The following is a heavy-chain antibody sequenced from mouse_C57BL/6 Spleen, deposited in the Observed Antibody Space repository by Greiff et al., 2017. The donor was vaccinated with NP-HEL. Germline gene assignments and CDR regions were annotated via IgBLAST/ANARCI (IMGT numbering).Heavy chain of an antibody. Sequence: QVQLQQPGAELVKPGASVKLSCKASGYTFTSYWMQWVKQRPGQGLEWIGEIDPSDSYTNYNQKFKGKATLTVDTSSSTAYMQLSSLTSEDSAVYYCARAWFAYGGQGTLVTVSA. CDR2: IDPSDSYT. V-gene: IGHV1-50*01. CDR3: ARAWFAY. J-gene: IGHJ3*01. CDR1: GYTFTSYW.